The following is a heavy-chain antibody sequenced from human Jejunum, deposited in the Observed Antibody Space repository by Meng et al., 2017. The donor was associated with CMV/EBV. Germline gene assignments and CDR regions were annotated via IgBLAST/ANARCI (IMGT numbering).Heavy chain of an antibody. CDR1: VIFSRYS. CDR3: VRGGDSHIWYYYLDF. Sequence: VIFSRYSVNWVRQAPGQGLEWMGGVIPGSGTANYAQRFQGRVSIITDESTSTSYMELNSLRSEDTAVYYCVRGGDSHIWYYYLDFSGQGTLVTVSS. D-gene: IGHD6-13*01. V-gene: IGHV1-69*05. CDR2: VIPGSGTA. J-gene: IGHJ4*02.